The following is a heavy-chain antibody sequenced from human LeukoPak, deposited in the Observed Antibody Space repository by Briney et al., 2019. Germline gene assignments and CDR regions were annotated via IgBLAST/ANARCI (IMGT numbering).Heavy chain of an antibody. CDR1: GFTFSDYY. Sequence: GGSLRLSCAASGFTFSDYYMSWIRQAPGKGLEWVSYISSSGSTIYDAVSVKGRFTIARDNAKNSLYLQMNSLRAEDTAVYYCARFLAYCGGDCYSGFWFDYWGQGTLATVSS. CDR3: ARFLAYCGGDCYSGFWFDY. CDR2: ISSSGSTI. J-gene: IGHJ4*02. V-gene: IGHV3-11*01. D-gene: IGHD2-21*02.